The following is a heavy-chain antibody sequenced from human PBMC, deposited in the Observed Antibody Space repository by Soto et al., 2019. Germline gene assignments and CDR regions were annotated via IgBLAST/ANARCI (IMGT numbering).Heavy chain of an antibody. Sequence: EVQLVETGGGLIQPGGSLRLSCAASGFTVSGNYMSWVRQAPGKGLAWVSVIYSGGNTYYADSVKGRFTISRDNSKDTLYLQMHSLRADDTAVYYCARDEYSSSSGVLLFDPWGQGPLVTVSS. J-gene: IGHJ5*02. CDR3: ARDEYSSSSGVLLFDP. CDR2: IYSGGNT. D-gene: IGHD6-6*01. V-gene: IGHV3-53*02. CDR1: GFTVSGNY.